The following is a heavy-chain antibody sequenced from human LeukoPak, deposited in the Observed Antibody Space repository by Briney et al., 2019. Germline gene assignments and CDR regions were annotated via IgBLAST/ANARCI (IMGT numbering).Heavy chain of an antibody. Sequence: GGSLRLSCAASGFTFSSYAMSWVRQAPGKGLEWVSAVSGSGCSTYYAVSVKGRFTISRDNAKNTLYLQMNSLRAEDRAVYYCAKGSSEWELLVWGQGTLVTVSS. V-gene: IGHV3-23*01. D-gene: IGHD1-26*01. J-gene: IGHJ4*02. CDR3: AKGSSEWELLV. CDR1: GFTFSSYA. CDR2: VSGSGCST.